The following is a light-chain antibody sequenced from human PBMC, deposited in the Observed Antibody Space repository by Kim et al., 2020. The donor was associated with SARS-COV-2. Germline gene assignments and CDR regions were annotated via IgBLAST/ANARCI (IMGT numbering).Light chain of an antibody. J-gene: IGKJ4*01. V-gene: IGKV1-8*01. CDR2: DAF. CDR1: QDISNS. CDR3: QQHYIYPLT. Sequence: AYAGDSVTITCRASQDISNSLAGYQQKPGKAPERLIYDAFTLQSGFSPRFSGSRSETDFTLTISSLQSEDFATYYCQQHYIYPLTFGGGTKVDIK.